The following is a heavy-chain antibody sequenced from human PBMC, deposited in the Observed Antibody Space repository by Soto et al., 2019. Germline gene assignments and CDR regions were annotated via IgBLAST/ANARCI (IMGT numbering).Heavy chain of an antibody. V-gene: IGHV1-3*05. CDR3: ARSEYTSGWTGY. CDR2: INAGNDNT. CDR1: GYTFTSYA. D-gene: IGHD6-19*01. Sequence: QVQLVQSGAEEKKPGASVKVSCKASGYTFTSYAMHWVRQAPGQRLEWMGWINAGNDNTKYSQKSQGXVXXXRXXSASTAYMDLSSLRSEDTAVYYCARSEYTSGWTGYWGQGTLVTVSS. J-gene: IGHJ4*02.